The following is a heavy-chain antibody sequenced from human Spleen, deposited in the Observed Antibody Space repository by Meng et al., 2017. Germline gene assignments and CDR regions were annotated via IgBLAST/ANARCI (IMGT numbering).Heavy chain of an antibody. CDR2: ISSSSSYI. J-gene: IGHJ3*02. CDR1: GFTFSSYS. D-gene: IGHD6-13*01. CDR3: ARDDQKLVSGIDAFDI. Sequence: GESLKISCAASGFTFSSYSMNWVRQAPGKGLEWVSSISSSSSYIYYADSVKGRFTISRDNAKNSLYLQMNSLRAEDTAVYYCARDDQKLVSGIDAFDIWGQGPMVTVSS. V-gene: IGHV3-21*01.